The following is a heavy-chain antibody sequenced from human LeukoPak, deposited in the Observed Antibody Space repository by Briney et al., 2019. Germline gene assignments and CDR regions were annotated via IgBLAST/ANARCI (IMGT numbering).Heavy chain of an antibody. J-gene: IGHJ4*02. V-gene: IGHV1-2*02. CDR3: ARDDYGDLQYFEN. CDR1: GYTFTKNF. CDR2: INPNDGGT. Sequence: ASVKVSCKASGYTFTKNFLHWVRQAPGQGLEWMGWINPNDGGTLYAQKFQGRVTMTTDTSIATAYMEMSTLTSDDTAVYYCARDDYGDLQYFENWGQGTLVTVFS. D-gene: IGHD4-17*01.